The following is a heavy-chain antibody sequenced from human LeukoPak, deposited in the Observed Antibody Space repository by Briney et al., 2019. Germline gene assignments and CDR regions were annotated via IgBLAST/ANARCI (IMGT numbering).Heavy chain of an antibody. D-gene: IGHD2-15*01. CDR1: GYSFTSYW. V-gene: IGHV5-51*01. CDR2: IYPGDSDT. J-gene: IGHJ4*02. CDR3: ARVGYCSGGSCYIFDY. Sequence: GESLKISFKGSGYSFTSYWIGWVRQMPGKGLEWMGIIYPGDSDTRYSPSFQGQVTISADKSISTAYLQWSSLKASDTAMYYCARVGYCSGGSCYIFDYWGQGTLVTVSS.